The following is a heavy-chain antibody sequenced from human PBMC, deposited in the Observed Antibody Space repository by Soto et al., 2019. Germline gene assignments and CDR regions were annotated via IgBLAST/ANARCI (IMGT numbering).Heavy chain of an antibody. CDR2: IFHSGST. J-gene: IGHJ4*02. Sequence: SETLSLTCAVSGGSITSDTWWSWVRQPPGKGLEWIGEIFHSGSTHYNPSFQSRVTMSVDKSKNHFSLKVNSVTAADTAVYFCERSDGWYRFDCWGQGTLVTLSS. D-gene: IGHD6-19*01. CDR1: GGSITSDTW. V-gene: IGHV4-4*02. CDR3: ERSDGWYRFDC.